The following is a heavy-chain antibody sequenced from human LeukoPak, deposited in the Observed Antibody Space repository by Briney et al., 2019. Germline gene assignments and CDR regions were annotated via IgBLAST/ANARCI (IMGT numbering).Heavy chain of an antibody. D-gene: IGHD6-25*01. CDR3: AKALIAAYYFDY. V-gene: IGHV3-74*01. J-gene: IGHJ4*02. Sequence: GGSLRLSCAASGFTFSSYWMHWVRQAPGKGLVWVSRINSDGSSTSYADSVKGRFTISRDNAKNTLYLQMNSLRAEDTAIYYCAKALIAAYYFDYWGQGTLVTVSS. CDR2: INSDGSST. CDR1: GFTFSSYW.